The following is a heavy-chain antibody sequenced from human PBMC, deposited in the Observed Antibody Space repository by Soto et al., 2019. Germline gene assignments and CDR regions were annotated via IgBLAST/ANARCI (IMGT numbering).Heavy chain of an antibody. J-gene: IGHJ4*02. Sequence: GGSLRLSCAASGFTFSSYGMHWVRQAPGKGLEWVAVIWYDGGNKYYADSVKGQFTISRDNSKNTLYLQMNSLRAEDTAVYYCASQEYSSGWHQVDYWGQGTLVTVSS. CDR2: IWYDGGNK. D-gene: IGHD6-19*01. CDR1: GFTFSSYG. CDR3: ASQEYSSGWHQVDY. V-gene: IGHV3-33*01.